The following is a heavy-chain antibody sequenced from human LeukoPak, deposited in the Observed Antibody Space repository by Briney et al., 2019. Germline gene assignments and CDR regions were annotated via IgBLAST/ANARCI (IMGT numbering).Heavy chain of an antibody. D-gene: IGHD5-12*01. Sequence: PGGSLRLSCAASGFSFSSYEMNWVRQAPGKGLEWVSYIGSTTNSIYYADSVKGRFTISRDNAKKSLHLQMNSMRAEDTAVYYCARDKYSGLYYYMDVWGKGTTVTVSS. CDR2: IGSTTNSI. CDR1: GFSFSSYE. CDR3: ARDKYSGLYYYMDV. J-gene: IGHJ6*03. V-gene: IGHV3-48*03.